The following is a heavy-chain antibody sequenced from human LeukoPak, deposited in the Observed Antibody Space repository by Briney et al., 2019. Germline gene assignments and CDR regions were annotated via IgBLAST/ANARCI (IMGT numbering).Heavy chain of an antibody. CDR3: VRKMKTGSSSGDYDY. CDR1: GFIFSGHT. V-gene: IGHV3-21*06. J-gene: IGHJ4*02. CDR2: ISTSSTYI. D-gene: IGHD1-1*01. Sequence: PGGSLRLSCAASGFIFSGHTMNWVRQAPGRGLEWVSSISTSSTYIYYAGSVEGRFTISRHNPKNSLFLQMSSLRAEDTAIYYCVRKMKTGSSSGDYDYWGQGTLVTVSS.